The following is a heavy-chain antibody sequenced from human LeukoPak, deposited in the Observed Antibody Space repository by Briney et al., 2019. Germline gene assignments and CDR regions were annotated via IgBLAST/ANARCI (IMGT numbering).Heavy chain of an antibody. CDR1: EFTFSRYE. CDR3: ARDRMGYYDSSGYFDY. V-gene: IGHV3-48*03. J-gene: IGHJ4*02. CDR2: ISSSGSTI. D-gene: IGHD3-22*01. Sequence: SGGSQRLSCVASEFTFSRYEMNWVHQAPGKGLEWVSYISSSGSTIYYADSVKGRFTISRDNAKNSLYLEMNSLRAEDTAVYYCARDRMGYYDSSGYFDYWGQGTLVTVSS.